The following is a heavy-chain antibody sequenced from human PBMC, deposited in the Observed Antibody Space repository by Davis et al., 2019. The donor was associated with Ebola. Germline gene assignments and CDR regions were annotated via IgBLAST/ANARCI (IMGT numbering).Heavy chain of an antibody. CDR2: MNPNSGNT. CDR1: GGTFSSYA. V-gene: IGHV1-8*02. CDR3: ASRYCSSTSCYTDYYYYYMDV. D-gene: IGHD2-2*02. Sequence: ASVKVSCKASGGTFSSYAISWVRQATGQGLEWMGWMNPNSGNTGYAQKFQGRVTMTRNTSISTAYMELSSLRSEDTAVYYCASRYCSSTSCYTDYYYYYMDVWGKGTTVTVSS. J-gene: IGHJ6*03.